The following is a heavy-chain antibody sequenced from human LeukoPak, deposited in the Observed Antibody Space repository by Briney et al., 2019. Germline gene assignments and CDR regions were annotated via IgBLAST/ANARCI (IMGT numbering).Heavy chain of an antibody. CDR2: ISYDGSNK. D-gene: IGHD3-3*01. CDR1: GFTFSSYG. V-gene: IGHV3-30*18. J-gene: IGHJ4*02. Sequence: GGSLRPSCAASGFTFSSYGMPWVRQAPGKGLEWVAVISYDGSNKYYADSVKGRFTISRDNSKNTLYLQMNSLRAEDTAVYYCAKMYYDFWSGYPDYWGQGTLVTVSS. CDR3: AKMYYDFWSGYPDY.